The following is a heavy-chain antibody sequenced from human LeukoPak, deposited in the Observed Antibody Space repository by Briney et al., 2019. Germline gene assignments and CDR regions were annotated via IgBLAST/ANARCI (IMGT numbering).Heavy chain of an antibody. CDR1: GYTFTGYY. CDR3: ARDSGSYSPENWFDP. Sequence: GASVKVSCKASGYTFTGYYMHWVRQAPGQGLEWMGWIDPNSGGTNYAQKFQGRVTMTRDTSISTAYMELSRLRSDDTAVYYCARDSGSYSPENWFDPWGQGTLVTVSS. J-gene: IGHJ5*02. CDR2: IDPNSGGT. D-gene: IGHD1-26*01. V-gene: IGHV1-2*02.